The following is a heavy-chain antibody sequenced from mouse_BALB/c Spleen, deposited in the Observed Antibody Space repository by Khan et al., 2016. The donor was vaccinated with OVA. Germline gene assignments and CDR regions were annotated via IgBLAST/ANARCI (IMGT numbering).Heavy chain of an antibody. J-gene: IGHJ2*01. V-gene: IGHV1S135*01. CDR3: SRTDYYGSSYYFDY. Sequence: VQLKQSGPELVKPGASVKVSCKASGYSFTDYNMFWVKQSHGKSLEWIGYIDPYNGGASYNQKFKGKATLTVDKSSSTAFMHPNSLTSEDPAVFYCSRTDYYGSSYYFDYWGQGTTHTGAS. D-gene: IGHD1-1*01. CDR1: GYSFTDYN. CDR2: IDPYNGGA.